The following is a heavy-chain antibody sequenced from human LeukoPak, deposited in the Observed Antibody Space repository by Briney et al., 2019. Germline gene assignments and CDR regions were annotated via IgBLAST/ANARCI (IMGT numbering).Heavy chain of an antibody. Sequence: GRSLRLSCAASGFPFSSYNMNWVRQAPGKGLEWVSAITGRGRSTYYADSVKGRFTISRDSAKNSVYLQMNSLRAEDTAIYYCARDGDGYNQYYFDYWGQGTLVTVSS. D-gene: IGHD5-24*01. V-gene: IGHV3-21*01. CDR2: ITGRGRST. CDR1: GFPFSSYN. CDR3: ARDGDGYNQYYFDY. J-gene: IGHJ4*02.